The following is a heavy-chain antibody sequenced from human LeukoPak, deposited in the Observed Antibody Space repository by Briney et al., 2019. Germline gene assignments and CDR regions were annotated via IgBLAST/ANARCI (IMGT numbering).Heavy chain of an antibody. Sequence: GGSLRLSCSASGFTFSSYAMHWVLQAPGKGLEYVSAISSNGGSTYYADSVKGRFTISRDNSKNTLYLQMSSLRAEDTAVYYCVKDLLPGYSSGWSMNYWGQGTLVTVSS. D-gene: IGHD6-19*01. CDR2: ISSNGGST. J-gene: IGHJ4*02. CDR3: VKDLLPGYSSGWSMNY. CDR1: GFTFSSYA. V-gene: IGHV3-64D*06.